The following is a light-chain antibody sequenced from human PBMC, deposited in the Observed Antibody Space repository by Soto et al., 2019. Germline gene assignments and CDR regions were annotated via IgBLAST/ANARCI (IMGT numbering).Light chain of an antibody. Sequence: DIQMTQSPSSLSASVGDRVTITCQASQDITNYLNWYQQKPGKAPKLLIYDASNFETGVPSRFSGSGSGTDFTFTISSLQPEDIATYYCQQYDTLPFTFGPGTKVNIK. V-gene: IGKV1-33*01. CDR2: DAS. CDR1: QDITNY. CDR3: QQYDTLPFT. J-gene: IGKJ3*01.